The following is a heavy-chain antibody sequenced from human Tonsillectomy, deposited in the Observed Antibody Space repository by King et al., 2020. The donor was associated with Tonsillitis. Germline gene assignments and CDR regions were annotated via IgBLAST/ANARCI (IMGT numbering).Heavy chain of an antibody. D-gene: IGHD3-3*01. V-gene: IGHV4-39*01. J-gene: IGHJ5*02. CDR1: GGSINSRSYY. CDR2: IYSSGST. CDR3: ARHAHYDFWSGVPPNWFDP. Sequence: QLQESGPGLVKPSETLSLTCTVSGGSINSRSYYWGWIRQPPGKGLEWIGSIYSSGSTYYNPSLKSRVTISVDTSKKQFSRKLSSVTAAATALYYCARHAHYDFWSGVPPNWFDPWGQGTLVTVSS.